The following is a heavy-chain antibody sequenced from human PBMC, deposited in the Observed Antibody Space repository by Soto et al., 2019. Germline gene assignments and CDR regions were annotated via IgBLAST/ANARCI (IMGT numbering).Heavy chain of an antibody. J-gene: IGHJ4*02. CDR2: IIPIFGTA. CDR3: ARIILVGATTNYFDY. V-gene: IGHV1-69*13. CDR1: GGTFSSYA. D-gene: IGHD1-26*01. Sequence: ASVKVSCKASGGTFSSYAISWVRQAPGQGLEWMGGIIPIFGTADYAQKFQGRVTITADESTSTAYMELSSLRSEDTAVYYCARIILVGATTNYFDYRGQGTLVTVSS.